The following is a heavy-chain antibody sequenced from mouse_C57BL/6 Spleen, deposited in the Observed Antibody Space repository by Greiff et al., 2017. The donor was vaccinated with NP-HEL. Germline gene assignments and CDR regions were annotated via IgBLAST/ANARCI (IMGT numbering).Heavy chain of an antibody. CDR2: IYPGSGST. CDR3: ARSTAQATAD. J-gene: IGHJ2*01. CDR1: GYTFNSYW. D-gene: IGHD3-2*02. Sequence: QVQLQQPGAELVKPGASVKMSCKASGYTFNSYWITWVKQRPGQGREWIGDIYPGSGSTNYNEKFKSKATLTVDTSSSTAYMQLSSLTAEDSAVYYCARSTAQATADWGQGTTLTVSS. V-gene: IGHV1-55*01.